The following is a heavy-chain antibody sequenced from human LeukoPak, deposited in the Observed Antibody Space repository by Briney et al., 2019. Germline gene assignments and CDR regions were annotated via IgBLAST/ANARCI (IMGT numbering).Heavy chain of an antibody. V-gene: IGHV2-5*08. Sequence: TLSLTCTVSGGSISSYYWSWIRQPPGKALEWLALIYWDDDKRYSPSLKSRLTITKDTSKNQVVLTMTNMDPVDTATYYCVGGSGRTFDYWGQGTLVTVSS. D-gene: IGHD3-10*01. J-gene: IGHJ4*02. CDR2: IYWDDDK. CDR3: VGGSGRTFDY. CDR1: GGSISSYYW.